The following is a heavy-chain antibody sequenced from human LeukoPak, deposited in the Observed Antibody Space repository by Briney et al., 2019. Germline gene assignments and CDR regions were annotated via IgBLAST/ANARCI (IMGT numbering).Heavy chain of an antibody. J-gene: IGHJ4*02. Sequence: SETLSLTCAVSGGSISSSNWRSWVRQPPGKGLEWIGEIYHSGSTNYNPSLKSRVTISVDKSKNQFSLKLSSVTAADTAVYYCARLAAAGTTPSADYWGQGTLVTVSS. D-gene: IGHD6-13*01. CDR2: IYHSGST. CDR3: ARLAAAGTTPSADY. V-gene: IGHV4-4*02. CDR1: GGSISSSNW.